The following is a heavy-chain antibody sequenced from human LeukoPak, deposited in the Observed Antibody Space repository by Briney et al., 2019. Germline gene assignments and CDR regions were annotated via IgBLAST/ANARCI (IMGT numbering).Heavy chain of an antibody. D-gene: IGHD6-6*01. CDR1: GFIFSSYA. CDR2: ISGSGGST. CDR3: AIASIAARPVDY. J-gene: IGHJ4*02. V-gene: IGHV3-23*01. Sequence: GGSLRLSCAASGFIFSSYAMSRVRQAPGKGLEWVSAISGSGGSTYYADSVKGRFTISRDNSKNTLYLQMNSLRAEDTAVYYCAIASIAARPVDYWGQGTLVTVSS.